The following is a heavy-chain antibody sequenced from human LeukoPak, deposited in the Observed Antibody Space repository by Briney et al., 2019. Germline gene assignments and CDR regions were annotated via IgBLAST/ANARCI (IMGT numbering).Heavy chain of an antibody. CDR2: KYYSGSA. D-gene: IGHD2-2*01. V-gene: IGHV4-31*03. J-gene: IGHJ3*02. Sequence: SEILSRTCNVSGVSVSDGRYYWTWIRQHPGKRLEWIGYKYYSGSAKYNPSLKSRLTISIDTSKNQFSLQLSSVTAADTATYYCATAYCSGISCLDVFNMWGQGTRVTVSS. CDR3: ATAYCSGISCLDVFNM. CDR1: GVSVSDGRYY.